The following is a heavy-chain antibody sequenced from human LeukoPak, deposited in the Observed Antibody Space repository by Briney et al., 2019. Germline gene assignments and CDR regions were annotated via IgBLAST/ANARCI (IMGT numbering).Heavy chain of an antibody. D-gene: IGHD3-3*01. CDR3: AGLRFLEWSGGY. CDR2: INHVGST. CDR1: GGSFSDYY. Sequence: SETLSLTFVVYGGSFSDYYWSWVRQPPGKGLEWIGEINHVGSTNYNPSLKSRVTISVDTSKNQFSLKVKSVTAADTAVYYCAGLRFLEWSGGYWGQGTLVTVSS. J-gene: IGHJ4*02. V-gene: IGHV4-34*01.